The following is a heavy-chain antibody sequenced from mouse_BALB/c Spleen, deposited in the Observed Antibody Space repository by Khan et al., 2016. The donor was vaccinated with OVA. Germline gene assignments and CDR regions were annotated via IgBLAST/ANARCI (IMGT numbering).Heavy chain of an antibody. J-gene: IGHJ2*01. CDR3: ARGGYYGHSLFDY. CDR1: GYTFTDYY. D-gene: IGHD1-1*01. V-gene: IGHV1-84*02. CDR2: IYPGSGNT. Sequence: VQLQESGPELVKPGASVKISCKASGYTFTDYYINWVKQKPGQGLEWIGWIYPGSGNTKYNEKFKGMATLTVDTSSSTAYMQLSSLTSEDTAVXYCARGGYYGHSLFDYWGQGTTLTVSS.